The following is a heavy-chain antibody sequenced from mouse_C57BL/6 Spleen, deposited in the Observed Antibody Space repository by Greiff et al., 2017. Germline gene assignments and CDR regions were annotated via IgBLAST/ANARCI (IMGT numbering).Heavy chain of an antibody. Sequence: QVQLQQPGTELVKPGASVKLSCKASGYTFTSYWMHWVKQRPGQGLEWIGNINPSNGGTNYKEKFKSKAKLTVDKSSSAAYMQLRSLTSEDSSVYYCAPAQALYARDDGGQGTSVTVSS. CDR2: INPSNGGT. J-gene: IGHJ4*01. D-gene: IGHD3-2*02. V-gene: IGHV1-53*01. CDR1: GYTFTSYW. CDR3: APAQALYARDD.